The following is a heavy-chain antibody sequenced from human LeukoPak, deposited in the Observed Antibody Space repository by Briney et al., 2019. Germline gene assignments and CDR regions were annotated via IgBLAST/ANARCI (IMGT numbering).Heavy chain of an antibody. J-gene: IGHJ3*01. CDR3: AKRPRNYYGTPGGVFDV. Sequence: GGSLRLSCAASGFTFSTYAMGWVRQAPGKGLEWVSVISDNGGSTYYTDSVKGRFTISRDNSKNTLYLQMNSLRAEDAAVYFCAKRPRNYYGTPGGVFDVWGQGTMVAVSS. D-gene: IGHD3-10*01. CDR2: ISDNGGST. CDR1: GFTFSTYA. V-gene: IGHV3-23*01.